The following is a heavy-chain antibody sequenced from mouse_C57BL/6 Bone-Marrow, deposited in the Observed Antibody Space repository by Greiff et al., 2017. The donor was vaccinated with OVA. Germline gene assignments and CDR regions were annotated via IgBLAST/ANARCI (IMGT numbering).Heavy chain of an antibody. Sequence: DVMLVESGGGLVQPKGSLKLSCAASGFSFNTYAMNWVRQAPGKGLEWVARIRSKSNNYATYYADSVKDRFTISRDDSESMLYLQMNNLKTEDTAMYYCVRHGADYYGSFDYWGQGTTLTVSS. CDR2: IRSKSNNYAT. V-gene: IGHV10-1*01. CDR3: VRHGADYYGSFDY. CDR1: GFSFNTYA. J-gene: IGHJ2*01. D-gene: IGHD1-1*01.